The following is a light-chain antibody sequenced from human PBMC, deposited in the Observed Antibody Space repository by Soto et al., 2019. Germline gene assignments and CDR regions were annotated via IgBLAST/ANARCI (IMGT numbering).Light chain of an antibody. CDR1: SSDVGGYNY. V-gene: IGLV2-14*01. CDR2: EVS. CDR3: SSHTSSSTPYV. J-gene: IGLJ1*01. Sequence: QSALTQPASVSGSPGQSITISCTGTSSDVGGYNYVSWYQQHPGKAPKLMIYEVSNRPSGVSNRFSGSKSGNTASLTISGLHAEDEADYYYSSHTSSSTPYVFGTGTKLTVL.